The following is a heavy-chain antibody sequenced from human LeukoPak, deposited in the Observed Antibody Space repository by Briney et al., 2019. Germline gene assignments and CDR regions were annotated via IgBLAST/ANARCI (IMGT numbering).Heavy chain of an antibody. CDR1: GFTFSSYW. CDR2: INTDGSST. J-gene: IGHJ6*04. Sequence: PGGSLRLSCAASGFTFSSYWMHWVRQAPGKGLVWVSRINTDGSSTSYADSVKGRFTISRDNAKNTLYLQMNSLRAEDTAVYYCARDQVRGIVLRFLDVWGKGTTVTVSS. V-gene: IGHV3-74*01. CDR3: ARDQVRGIVLRFLDV. D-gene: IGHD3-3*01.